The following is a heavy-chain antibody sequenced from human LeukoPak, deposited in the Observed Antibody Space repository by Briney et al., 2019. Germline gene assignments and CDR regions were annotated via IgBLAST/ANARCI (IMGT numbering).Heavy chain of an antibody. V-gene: IGHV3-48*03. J-gene: IGHJ4*02. D-gene: IGHD3-22*01. CDR3: AREDYYDSSGYNPGVPVRGDY. CDR2: ISSSGSTI. CDR1: GFTFSSYE. Sequence: PGGSLRLSCAASGFTFSSYEMNWVRQAPGKGLEWVSYISSSGSTIYYADSVKGRFTISRDNAKNSLYLQMNSLRAEDTAVYYCAREDYYDSSGYNPGVPVRGDYWGQGTLVTVSS.